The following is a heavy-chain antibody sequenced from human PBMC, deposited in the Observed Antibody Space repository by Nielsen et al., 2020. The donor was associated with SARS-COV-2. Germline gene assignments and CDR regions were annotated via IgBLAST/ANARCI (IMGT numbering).Heavy chain of an antibody. D-gene: IGHD1-20*01. V-gene: IGHV1-24*01. CDR2: FDPEDGET. CDR1: GYTLTELS. Sequence: VSVKVSCKVSGYTLTELSMHWVRQAPGKGLEWMGGFDPEDGETIYAQKFQGRVTMTEDTSTDTAYMELSSLRSEDTAVYYCATAPSITGTPVDYYYYYGMDVWGQGTTVTVSS. J-gene: IGHJ6*02. CDR3: ATAPSITGTPVDYYYYYGMDV.